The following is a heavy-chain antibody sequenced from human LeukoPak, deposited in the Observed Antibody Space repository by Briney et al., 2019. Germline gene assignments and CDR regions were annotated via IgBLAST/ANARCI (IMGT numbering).Heavy chain of an antibody. Sequence: PRGSLRLSCAASGVTLSRNYMSCVCHAPEEGLEWVSVIYSGGSTYYADSVKGRFTIPRDNSKNTLYLQMNSLRAEDTAVYYCAREFFRWGDLYGMDVWGQGTTVTVSS. CDR1: GVTLSRNY. CDR3: AREFFRWGDLYGMDV. D-gene: IGHD3-16*01. V-gene: IGHV3-66*01. J-gene: IGHJ6*02. CDR2: IYSGGST.